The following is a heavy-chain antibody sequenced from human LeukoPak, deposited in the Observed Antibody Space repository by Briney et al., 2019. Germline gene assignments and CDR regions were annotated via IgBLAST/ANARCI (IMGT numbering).Heavy chain of an antibody. CDR1: GGTFSSYA. Sequence: SVKVSCKASGGTFSSYAISWVRQAPGQGLEWMGGIIPIFGTANYAQKFQGRVTITADESTSTAYMELSGLRSEDTAVYYCARDSGGPSSSWYRPWFDPWGQGTLVTVSS. V-gene: IGHV1-69*01. CDR3: ARDSGGPSSSWYRPWFDP. D-gene: IGHD6-13*01. J-gene: IGHJ5*02. CDR2: IIPIFGTA.